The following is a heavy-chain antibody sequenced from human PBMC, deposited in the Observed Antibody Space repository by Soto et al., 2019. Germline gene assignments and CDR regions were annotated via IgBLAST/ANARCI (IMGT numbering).Heavy chain of an antibody. Sequence: QVQLQESGPGLVKPSQTLSLTCTVSGGSISSGGYYWSWIRQHPGKGLEWIGYIYYSGSTYYNPSLKSRVTISVDTSKNKFSLKLSSVTAADTTVYYCARGYYDSSGYYYFDYWGQGTLVTVSS. D-gene: IGHD3-22*01. CDR1: GGSISSGGYY. CDR3: ARGYYDSSGYYYFDY. V-gene: IGHV4-31*03. CDR2: IYYSGST. J-gene: IGHJ4*02.